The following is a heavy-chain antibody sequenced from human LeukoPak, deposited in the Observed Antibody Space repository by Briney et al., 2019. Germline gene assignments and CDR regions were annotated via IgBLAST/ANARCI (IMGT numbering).Heavy chain of an antibody. Sequence: GGSLRLSCAASGFTFDSYAMTWVRQAPGEGLEWVSAISGSGGNTYYADSVKGRFTISRDNSKSTLYLQLNSLRAEDTAVYYCAKQSIASGSWDYWGQGTLLTVSS. D-gene: IGHD6-13*01. CDR1: GFTFDSYA. CDR2: ISGSGGNT. CDR3: AKQSIASGSWDY. V-gene: IGHV3-23*01. J-gene: IGHJ4*02.